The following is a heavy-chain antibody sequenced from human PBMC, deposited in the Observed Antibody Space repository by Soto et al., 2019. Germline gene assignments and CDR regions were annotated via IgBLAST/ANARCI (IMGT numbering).Heavy chain of an antibody. V-gene: IGHV1-69*01. Sequence: QVPLVQSGAEVKKPGSSVKVSCKASGGTFSSYAISWVRQAPGQGLEWMGGIIPIFGTANYAQKFQGRVTITADESTSTAYMELSSLRSEDTAVYYCARVAFSYSGYDGEDYYYYGMDVWGQGTTVTVSS. CDR3: ARVAFSYSGYDGEDYYYYGMDV. CDR1: GGTFSSYA. J-gene: IGHJ6*02. CDR2: IIPIFGTA. D-gene: IGHD5-12*01.